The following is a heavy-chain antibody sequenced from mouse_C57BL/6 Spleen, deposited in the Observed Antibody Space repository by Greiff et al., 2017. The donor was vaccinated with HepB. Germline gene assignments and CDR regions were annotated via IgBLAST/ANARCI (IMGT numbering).Heavy chain of an antibody. CDR3: ARDRLLLHY. V-gene: IGHV5-4*01. Sequence: EVQLVESGGGLVKPGGSLKLSCAASGFTFSSYAMSWVRQTPEKRLEWVATISDGGSYTYYPDNVKGRFTISRDNAKNNLYLQMSHLKSEDTAMYYCARDRLLLHYWGQGTAVTVSS. CDR1: GFTFSSYA. J-gene: IGHJ4*01. CDR2: ISDGGSYT. D-gene: IGHD2-10*01.